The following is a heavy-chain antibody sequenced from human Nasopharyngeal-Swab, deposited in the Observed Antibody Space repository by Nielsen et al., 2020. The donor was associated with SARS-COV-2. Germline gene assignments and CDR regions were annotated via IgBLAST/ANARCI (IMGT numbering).Heavy chain of an antibody. V-gene: IGHV3-30*18. Sequence: GESLKISCAASGFTFSSYGMHWVRQAPGKGLEWVAVISYDGSNKYYADSVKGRFTISRDNFRNTLSLQMNSLRPEDTAVYFCVKDRIVATNLFDYWGQGTQVTVSS. CDR3: VKDRIVATNLFDY. CDR1: GFTFSSYG. CDR2: ISYDGSNK. D-gene: IGHD5-12*01. J-gene: IGHJ4*02.